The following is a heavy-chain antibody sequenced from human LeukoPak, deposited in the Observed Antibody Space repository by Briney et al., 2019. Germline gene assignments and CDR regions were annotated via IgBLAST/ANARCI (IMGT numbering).Heavy chain of an antibody. Sequence: SETLSLTCTVSGGSIISYYWSWTRQPPGKGLEWLGYMYYSGATNYNPSLKSRVTMSVDTSMTHFSLQLSSVTVADTAVYYCARSDVLTAYAMALWGQGTLVIVSS. CDR2: MYYSGAT. V-gene: IGHV4-59*08. D-gene: IGHD3-9*01. J-gene: IGHJ4*02. CDR1: GGSIISYY. CDR3: ARSDVLTAYAMAL.